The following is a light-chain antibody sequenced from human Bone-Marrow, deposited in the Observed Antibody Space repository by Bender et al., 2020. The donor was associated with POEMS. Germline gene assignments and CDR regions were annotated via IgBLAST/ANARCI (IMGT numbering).Light chain of an antibody. CDR3: QVWGSSTGVV. V-gene: IGLV3-1*01. CDR1: NLGDRN. CDR2: QDD. J-gene: IGLJ2*01. Sequence: SYELTQPPSVSVSPGQAATITCSGDNLGDRNVAWYQQKPGQSPLMIIYQDDKRPSGIPERFSGSNSGNRATLTISGTQAMDEAEYYCQVWGSSTGVVFGGGTNVTVL.